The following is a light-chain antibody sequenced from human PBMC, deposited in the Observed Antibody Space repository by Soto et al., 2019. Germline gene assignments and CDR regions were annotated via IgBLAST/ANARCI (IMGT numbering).Light chain of an antibody. J-gene: IGLJ1*01. CDR3: SSYTSSSTPFV. V-gene: IGLV2-14*01. CDR1: SSDVGGYNY. Sequence: QSALTQPASVSGSPGQSTTISCTGTSSDVGGYNYVSWYQQHPGKAPKLMIYDVSNRPSGVSNRFSGSKSGNTASLTISGLQAEDEADYYRSSYTSSSTPFVFGTGTKLTVL. CDR2: DVS.